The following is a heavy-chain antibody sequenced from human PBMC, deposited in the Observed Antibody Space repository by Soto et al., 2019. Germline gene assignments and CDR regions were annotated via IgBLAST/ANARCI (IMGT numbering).Heavy chain of an antibody. V-gene: IGHV1-69*06. CDR2: VLPISVST. Sequence: QVQLVQSGAEVRKPGSSVTVSCKTSGGLISKDSFNWVRQAPGQGLEWMGGVLPISVSTDYAQKFQGRLTITADRSTSTVYMELSRLRSDDTANYYCATIRVRGGPLRFEDGGQGMLISVSS. J-gene: IGHJ4*01. CDR3: ATIRVRGGPLRFED. D-gene: IGHD5-12*01. CDR1: GGLISKDS.